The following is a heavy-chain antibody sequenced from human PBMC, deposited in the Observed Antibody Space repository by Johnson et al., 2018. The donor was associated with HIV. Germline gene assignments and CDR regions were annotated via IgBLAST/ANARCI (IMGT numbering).Heavy chain of an antibody. CDR3: TRDCRITMTAVYYCTTISQWLVPGTFDT. CDR2: LNPNGDST. V-gene: IGHV3-25*05. J-gene: IGHJ3*02. CDR1: QSIFSNYY. Sequence: VQLVESGGGLAKPAWSPRLSCAASQSIFSNYYMNCVRQAPGNGLELVGQLNPNGDSTSLIDSGKDRLHASRHNAKNTPHQQMNSLKSADTALYRCTRDCRITMTAVYYCTTISQWLVPGTFDTWGQGTMVTVSS. D-gene: IGHD6-19*01.